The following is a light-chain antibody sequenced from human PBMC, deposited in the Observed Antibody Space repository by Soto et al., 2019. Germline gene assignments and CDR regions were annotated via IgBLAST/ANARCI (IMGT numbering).Light chain of an antibody. V-gene: IGKV3-15*01. CDR1: QGVSSN. CDR2: GAS. Sequence: EIVMTQSPATLSVSPGERATLSCRASQGVSSNFAWSQQQPGQAPRLLIYGASTRATGIPARFSGSGSGTEFTLTISSLQSEDFAVYYCQQYNNWPWTFGQGNKVESK. CDR3: QQYNNWPWT. J-gene: IGKJ1*01.